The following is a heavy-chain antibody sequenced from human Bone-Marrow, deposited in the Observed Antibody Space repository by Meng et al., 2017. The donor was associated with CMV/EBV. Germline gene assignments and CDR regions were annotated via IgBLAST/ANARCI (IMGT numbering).Heavy chain of an antibody. J-gene: IGHJ6*02. CDR2: ISTSGSTK. D-gene: IGHD6-13*01. V-gene: IGHV3-48*03. Sequence: GGSLRLSCAASGFIFSGYEMNWVRQAPGKGLEWVSYISTSGSTKYYADSVKGRFTISRDNAKSSLFLQMNSLRDEDTAVYYCAKDPAAAGLMDVWGQGTTVTVSS. CDR1: GFIFSGYE. CDR3: AKDPAAAGLMDV.